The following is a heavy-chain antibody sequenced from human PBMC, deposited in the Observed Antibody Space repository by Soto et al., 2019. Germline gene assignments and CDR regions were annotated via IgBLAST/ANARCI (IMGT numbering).Heavy chain of an antibody. J-gene: IGHJ6*02. CDR3: ARDGYPADDGDYGKEWDYYYYGMDV. CDR1: GFTFSSYS. CDR2: ISSSSSTI. D-gene: IGHD4-17*01. Sequence: GGSLRLSCAASGFTFSSYSMNWVRQAPGKGLEWVSYISSSSSTIYYADSVKGRSTISRENAKNQLYLQMNSLRDEDTAVYYCARDGYPADDGDYGKEWDYYYYGMDVWGQGTTVTVSS. V-gene: IGHV3-48*02.